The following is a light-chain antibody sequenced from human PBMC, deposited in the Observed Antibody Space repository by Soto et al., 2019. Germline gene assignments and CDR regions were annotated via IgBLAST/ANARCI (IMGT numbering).Light chain of an antibody. CDR3: QQYNSYWT. CDR1: QSISSW. V-gene: IGKV1-5*03. J-gene: IGKJ1*01. CDR2: KAS. Sequence: DIQMTQSPSTLYASVGDRVTITCRASQSISSWLAWYQQKPGKAPKLLSYKASSLESGVPSRFSGSGSGTEFTLTISSLQPDDFATYYCQQYNSYWTFGQGTKVEIK.